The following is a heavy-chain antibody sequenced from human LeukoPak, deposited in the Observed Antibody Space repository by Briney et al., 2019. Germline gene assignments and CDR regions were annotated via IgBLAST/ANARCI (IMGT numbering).Heavy chain of an antibody. CDR3: ARNPSGTTNLDY. CDR2: INADNGIT. J-gene: IGHJ4*02. V-gene: IGHV1-3*01. Sequence: ASVKVSCKASGYTFTSYTVYWVRQAPGQRLEWMGWINADNGITQYSQNFQGRVTITRDTPASTAYMGLSSLRSEDTAVYYCARNPSGTTNLDYWGQGTLVTASS. D-gene: IGHD1-1*01. CDR1: GYTFTSYT.